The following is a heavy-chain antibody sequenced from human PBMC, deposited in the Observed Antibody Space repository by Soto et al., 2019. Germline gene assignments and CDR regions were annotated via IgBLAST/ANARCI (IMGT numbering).Heavy chain of an antibody. CDR1: GFTFSSFG. Sequence: HPGGSLRLSCTASGFTFSSFGMAWVRQAPGKGLEWVSAISGSADSSYYADSVKGRFTISRDNSKNTLYLQMNSLRAEDTAVYYCAKDNQQQLPDLNYWGQGTLVTVSS. CDR3: AKDNQQQLPDLNY. V-gene: IGHV3-23*01. D-gene: IGHD6-13*01. J-gene: IGHJ4*02. CDR2: ISGSADSS.